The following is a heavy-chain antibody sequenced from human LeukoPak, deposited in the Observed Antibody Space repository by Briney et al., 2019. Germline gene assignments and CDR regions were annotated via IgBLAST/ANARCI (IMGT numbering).Heavy chain of an antibody. CDR1: EFIFSDYW. D-gene: IGHD6-19*01. CDR2: IGGSGGTT. Sequence: GGSLRLSCVASEFIFSDYWMSWVRQPPGKGLEWVSTIGGSGGTTYYADSVKGRFTISRDNSKSTLYLQMNSLRVEDTAVYYCAKIMGGWYGVDYWGQGTLVTVSS. CDR3: AKIMGGWYGVDY. V-gene: IGHV3-23*01. J-gene: IGHJ4*02.